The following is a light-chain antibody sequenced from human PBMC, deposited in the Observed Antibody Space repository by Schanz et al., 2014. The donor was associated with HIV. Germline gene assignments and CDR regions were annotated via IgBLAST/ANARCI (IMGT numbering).Light chain of an antibody. Sequence: QSLLTQPPSVSAAPGQRVTISCSGGALNVGHNFVSWYQQFPGTAPKLLIFADYQRPSEIPDRISGSKTGTSATLAISGLRSDDEGDYYCATWDDSLERYVFGTGTKVTVL. J-gene: IGLJ1*01. CDR2: ADY. CDR1: ALNVGHNF. CDR3: ATWDDSLERYV. V-gene: IGLV1-51*01.